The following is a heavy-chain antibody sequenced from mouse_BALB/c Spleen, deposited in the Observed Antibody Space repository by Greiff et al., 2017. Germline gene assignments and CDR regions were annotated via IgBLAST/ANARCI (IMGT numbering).Heavy chain of an antibody. J-gene: IGHJ3*01. D-gene: IGHD2-4*01. Sequence: DVQLVESGGGLVKPGGSLKLSCAASGFTFSDYYMYWVRQTPEKRLEWVATISDGGSYTYYPDSVKGRFTISRDNAKNNLYLQMSSLKSEDTAMYYCARDSYDYDGFAYWGQGTLVTVSA. CDR1: GFTFSDYY. CDR3: ARDSYDYDGFAY. CDR2: ISDGGSYT. V-gene: IGHV5-4*02.